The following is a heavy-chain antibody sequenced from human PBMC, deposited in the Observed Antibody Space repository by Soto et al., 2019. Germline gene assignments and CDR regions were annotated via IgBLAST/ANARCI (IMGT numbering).Heavy chain of an antibody. V-gene: IGHV3-21*01. Sequence: EVQLVESGGGLVKPGGSLRVSCAASGFTFSSYTMNWVRQAPGKGLEWVSSIIFSGSDIYYADSVKGRFTISRHNAKDSLYLQMNRLRAGDTAVYFCARVRGREMGYGGQGTLVTVSS. J-gene: IGHJ4*02. D-gene: IGHD3-10*01. CDR1: GFTFSSYT. CDR3: ARVRGREMGY. CDR2: IIFSGSDI.